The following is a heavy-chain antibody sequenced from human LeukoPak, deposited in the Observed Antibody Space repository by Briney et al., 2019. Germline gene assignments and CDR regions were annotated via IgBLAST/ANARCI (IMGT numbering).Heavy chain of an antibody. Sequence: SETLSLTCSVSGGPISTYYWSWIRQPPGKGLEWIGYIYYSGSTSYNPSLKSRVTISVDTPKNQFSLKLRSVTAADTAVYYCARGITATIWYFDYWGQGTLVTVSS. J-gene: IGHJ4*02. CDR3: ARGITATIWYFDY. CDR2: IYYSGST. V-gene: IGHV4-59*01. CDR1: GGPISTYY. D-gene: IGHD1-26*01.